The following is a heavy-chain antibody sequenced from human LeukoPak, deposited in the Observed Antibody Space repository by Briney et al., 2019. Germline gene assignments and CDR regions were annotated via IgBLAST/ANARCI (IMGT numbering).Heavy chain of an antibody. J-gene: IGHJ6*02. V-gene: IGHV4-59*08. CDR1: GGSISSYY. CDR3: ARHVYYYYGMDV. Sequence: SETLSLTCTVSGGSISSYYWSWIRQPPGKGLEWIGYIYYSGSTNYNPSLKSRVTISADTSKNQFSLKLSSVTGADTAVYYCARHVYYYYGMDVWGQGTTVTVSS. CDR2: IYYSGST.